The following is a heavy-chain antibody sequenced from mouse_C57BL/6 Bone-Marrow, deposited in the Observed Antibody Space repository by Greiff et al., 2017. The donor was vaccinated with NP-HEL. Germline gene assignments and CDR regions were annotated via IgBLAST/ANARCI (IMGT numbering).Heavy chain of an antibody. J-gene: IGHJ3*01. V-gene: IGHV5-6*01. CDR2: ISSGGSYT. CDR1: GFTFSSYG. Sequence: EVKLMESGGDLVKPGGSLKLSCAASGFTFSSYGMSWVRQTPDKRLEWVATISSGGSYTYYPDSVKGRFTISRDNAKNTLYLQMSSLKSEDTAMYYCARTPKAYWGQGTLVTVSA. CDR3: ARTPKAY.